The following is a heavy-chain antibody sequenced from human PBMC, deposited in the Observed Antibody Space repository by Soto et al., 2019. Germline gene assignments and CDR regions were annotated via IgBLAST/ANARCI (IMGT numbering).Heavy chain of an antibody. CDR2: IYHSGTT. Sequence: SETLSLTCAVSGYSISTNYYWGWLRQPPGKGLEWIGSIYHSGTTYYNPSLKSRVTISVDTSKNQFSLRLTSVTAADTAVYYCAREVGTYYYDSSGLLNWGQGTMVTVSS. D-gene: IGHD3-22*01. J-gene: IGHJ4*02. V-gene: IGHV4-38-2*02. CDR3: AREVGTYYYDSSGLLN. CDR1: GYSISTNYY.